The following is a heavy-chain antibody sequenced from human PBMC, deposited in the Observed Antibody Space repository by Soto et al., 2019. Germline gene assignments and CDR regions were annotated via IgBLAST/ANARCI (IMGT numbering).Heavy chain of an antibody. V-gene: IGHV1-18*01. D-gene: IGHD5-12*01. CDR2: ISAYNGNR. Sequence: QGQLLQSGDEVKTPGASVRVSCRASGYPFTSYGISWVRQAPGQGLEWVAWISAYNGNRDIAQKFQGRVTMTLETSTGTAHMELGALTSADTAVYYCARGRIVASIHDAFEIWGQGTNVTVSS. J-gene: IGHJ3*02. CDR1: GYPFTSYG. CDR3: ARGRIVASIHDAFEI.